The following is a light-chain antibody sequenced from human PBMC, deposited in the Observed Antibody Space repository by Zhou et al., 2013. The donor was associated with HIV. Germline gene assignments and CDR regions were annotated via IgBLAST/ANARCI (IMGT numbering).Light chain of an antibody. CDR1: QGIGSW. CDR3: QKYNSAPLT. Sequence: DIQLTQSPSSVSASVGDRVTITCRASQGIGSWLAWYQQIPGTAPKLLIYGASTLQSGVPSRFSGSGSGTDFTLTITSLQPEDAATYYCQKYNSAPLTFGGGTKVEIK. CDR2: GAS. V-gene: IGKV1-27*01. J-gene: IGKJ4*01.